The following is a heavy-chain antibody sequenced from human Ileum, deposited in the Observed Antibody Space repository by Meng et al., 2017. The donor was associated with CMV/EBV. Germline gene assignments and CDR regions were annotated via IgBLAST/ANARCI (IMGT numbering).Heavy chain of an antibody. J-gene: IGHJ5*02. CDR1: GYSFTTYW. Sequence: GESLKISCKGSGYSFTTYWIGWVRQMPGKGLEWMGIIYPGDSDTRYSPSFQGQVTISANKSISTAYLQLSSLKASDTAMYYCARRGTREWFDPWGQGTLVTVSS. CDR2: IYPGDSDT. CDR3: ARRGTREWFDP. D-gene: IGHD1-26*01. V-gene: IGHV5-51*01.